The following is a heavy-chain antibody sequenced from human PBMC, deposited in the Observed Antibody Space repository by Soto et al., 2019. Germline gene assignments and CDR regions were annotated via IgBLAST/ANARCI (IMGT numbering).Heavy chain of an antibody. D-gene: IGHD2-2*01. Sequence: QVQLQESGPGLVKPSQTLSLTCSVSGGSISSGGYYWSWIRQHPGKGLEWIGYIYYSGSTSYNPSLKSRVTLSVDTSKNQFSLKLSSVTAADTAVYYCASGYCSSTSCFDPWGQGTLVTVSS. CDR1: GGSISSGGYY. J-gene: IGHJ5*02. CDR3: ASGYCSSTSCFDP. V-gene: IGHV4-31*03. CDR2: IYYSGST.